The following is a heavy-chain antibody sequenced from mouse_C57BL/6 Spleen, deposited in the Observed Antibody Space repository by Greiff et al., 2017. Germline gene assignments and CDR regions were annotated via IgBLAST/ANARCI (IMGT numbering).Heavy chain of an antibody. D-gene: IGHD2-4*01. J-gene: IGHJ4*01. CDR3: ARSGYEYGALAMDY. CDR2: IDPSDSYT. CDR1: GYTFTSYW. V-gene: IGHV1-59*01. Sequence: QVQLQQPGAELVRPGTSVKLSCKASGYTFTSYWMHWVKQRPGQGLEWIGVIDPSDSYTNYNQKFKGKATLTVDTSSSTAYMQLSSLTSDDSAVYYCARSGYEYGALAMDYWGQGTSVTVSS.